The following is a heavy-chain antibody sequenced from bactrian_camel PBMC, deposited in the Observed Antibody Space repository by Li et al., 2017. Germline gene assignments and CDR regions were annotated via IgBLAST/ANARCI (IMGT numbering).Heavy chain of an antibody. CDR2: ISSPGGGGP. CDR3: ATRGDFFCGPTIAHTGTMEY. D-gene: IGHD4*01. CDR1: GSIYGDAC. J-gene: IGHJ4*01. V-gene: IGHV3S1*01. Sequence: HVQLVESGGGSVQAGGSLRLSCGASGSIYGDACVGWLRQAPGKEREGVALISSPGGGGPIYEDSVKDRYRLTRGNKKNTLYLQISNLKPEDTATYYCATRGDFFCGPTIAHTGTMEYWGQGTQVTVS.